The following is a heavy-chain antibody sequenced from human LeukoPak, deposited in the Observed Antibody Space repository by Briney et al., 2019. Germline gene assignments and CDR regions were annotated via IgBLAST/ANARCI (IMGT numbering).Heavy chain of an antibody. CDR2: TNTDGSST. Sequence: PGGSQRLSCAASGFTFSSYWMHWVRQAPGKGLVWVSGTNTDGSSTMYAVSVKGRFTIARDNAKNTLYLQMNSLRAEDTAVYYCYGANAEHWGQGTLVTDSP. J-gene: IGHJ1*01. V-gene: IGHV3-74*03. CDR1: GFTFSSYW. CDR3: YGANAEH. D-gene: IGHD4-23*01.